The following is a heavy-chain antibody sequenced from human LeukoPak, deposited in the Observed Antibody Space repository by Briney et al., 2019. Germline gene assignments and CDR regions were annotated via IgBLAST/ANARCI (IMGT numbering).Heavy chain of an antibody. D-gene: IGHD2-15*01. V-gene: IGHV3-64D*09. J-gene: IGHJ3*02. CDR1: GFTFSSYA. CDR2: ISSNGGST. CDR3: ARIGYCSGVSCLDAFDI. Sequence: GGSLRLSCSASGFTFSSYAMHWVRQAPGKGLEYVSAISSNGGSTYYADSVKGRFTISRDNSKNTLYLQMSSLRAEDTAVYYCARIGYCSGVSCLDAFDIWGQGTMVTVPS.